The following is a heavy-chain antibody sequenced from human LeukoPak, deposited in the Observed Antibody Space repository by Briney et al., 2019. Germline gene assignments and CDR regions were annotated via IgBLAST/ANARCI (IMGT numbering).Heavy chain of an antibody. Sequence: GGSLRLSCAASGFTFSSYAMSWVRQAPGKGLEWVSGISGSGDNTYYADSVKGRFTISRDNAKNSLYLQMISLRDEDTAVYYCARSSSSTLYWGQGTLVTVSS. V-gene: IGHV3-23*01. CDR1: GFTFSSYA. CDR3: ARSSSSTLY. CDR2: ISGSGDNT. J-gene: IGHJ4*02.